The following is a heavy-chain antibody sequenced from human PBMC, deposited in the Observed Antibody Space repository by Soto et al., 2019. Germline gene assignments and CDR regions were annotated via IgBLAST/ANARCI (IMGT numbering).Heavy chain of an antibody. CDR1: GYTFTSYA. CDR2: INAGNGNT. V-gene: IGHV1-3*01. CDR3: ARDRRFLEWLLYSPDAFDI. J-gene: IGHJ3*02. D-gene: IGHD3-3*01. Sequence: GASVKVSCKASGYTFTSYAMHWVRQAPGQRLEWMGWINAGNGNTKYSQKFQGRVTITRDTSASTAYMELSSLRSEDTAVYYCARDRRFLEWLLYSPDAFDIWGQGTMVTVSS.